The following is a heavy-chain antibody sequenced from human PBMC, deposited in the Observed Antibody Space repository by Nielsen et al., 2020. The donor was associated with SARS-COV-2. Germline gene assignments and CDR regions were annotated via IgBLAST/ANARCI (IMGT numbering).Heavy chain of an antibody. CDR3: AMTKYSGSLRTYHYYYYGMDV. J-gene: IGHJ6*02. V-gene: IGHV3-74*01. CDR2: INSDGSST. CDR1: GFTFSSYW. Sequence: GGSLRLSCAASGFTFSSYWMHWVRQAPGKGLVWVSRINSDGSSTSYADSVKGRFTISRDNAKNTLYLQMNSLRAEDTAVYYCAMTKYSGSLRTYHYYYYGMDVWGQGTTVTVSS. D-gene: IGHD1-26*01.